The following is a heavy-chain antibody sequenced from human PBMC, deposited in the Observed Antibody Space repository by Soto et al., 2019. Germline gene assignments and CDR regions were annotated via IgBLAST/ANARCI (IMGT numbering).Heavy chain of an antibody. CDR2: VMPIFGIA. CDR3: ARGVWDYGSGSYSYYYDGMDV. J-gene: IGHJ6*02. V-gene: IGHV1-69*05. CDR1: GGPFSSYA. Sequence: QVQLVQSGAEVKKPGSSVKVSCKASGGPFSSYAISWVRQAPGQGLEGMGGVMPIFGIANYAQKVQGRVTLTPDESTGTASMELSRLSSEDTAVYYCARGVWDYGSGSYSYYYDGMDVWGQGTTVTVSS. D-gene: IGHD3-10*01.